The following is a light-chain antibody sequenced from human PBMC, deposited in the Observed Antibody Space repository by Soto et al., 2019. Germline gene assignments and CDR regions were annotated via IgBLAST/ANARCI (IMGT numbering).Light chain of an antibody. J-gene: IGLJ3*02. CDR2: RDN. CDR1: TSNIGSNF. CDR3: ATWDDSLNVPV. V-gene: IGLV1-47*01. Sequence: QSVLTQPPSASETPGQRVTISCSGSTSNIGSNFVYWYQQLPGTAPKLLIYRDNQRPSGVPDRFSGSRSGTSASLAISGLRSEDEAHYHCATWDDSLNVPVFGGGTKLTVL.